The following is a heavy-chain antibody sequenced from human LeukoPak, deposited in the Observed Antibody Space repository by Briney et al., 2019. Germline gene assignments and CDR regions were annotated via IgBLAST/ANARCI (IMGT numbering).Heavy chain of an antibody. J-gene: IGHJ6*02. D-gene: IGHD2-2*01. CDR1: GGSISSSSYY. CDR2: IYYSGST. V-gene: IGHV4-39*01. Sequence: PSETLSLTCTVSGGSISSSSYYWGWIRQPPGKGLEWIGSIYYSGSTYYNPSLKGRVTISVDTSKNQFSLKLSSVTAADTAVYYCARREIVPAYEESWVNYYYYGMDVWGQGTTVTVSS. CDR3: ARREIVPAYEESWVNYYYYGMDV.